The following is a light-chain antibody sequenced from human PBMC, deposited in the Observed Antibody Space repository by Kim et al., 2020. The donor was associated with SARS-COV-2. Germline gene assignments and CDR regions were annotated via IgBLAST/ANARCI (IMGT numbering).Light chain of an antibody. J-gene: IGLJ2*01. CDR3: QSYDSSLSGSV. V-gene: IGLV1-40*01. Sequence: RVTCACAGGSANGGAGYDVHWYQQLPGAAPKLLIYGNTNRPSGVPDRFSGSKSGTSASLAITGLQAEDEANYYCQSYDSSLSGSVFGGGTQLTVL. CDR2: GNT. CDR1: SANGGAGYD.